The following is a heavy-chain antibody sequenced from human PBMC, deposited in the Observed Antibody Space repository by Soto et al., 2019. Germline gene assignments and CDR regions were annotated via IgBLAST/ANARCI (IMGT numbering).Heavy chain of an antibody. CDR2: MNPESGST. CDR1: GYTFNTCD. D-gene: IGHD3-9*01. J-gene: IGHJ6*02. V-gene: IGHV1-8*01. Sequence: VASVKVSCKASGYTFNTCDINWVRQATGQGLEWMGWMNPESGSTGFAQSFQGRITLTGNTSINTVYMEVSSLTNEDTAVYFCARSGATGYYSTHYYGMDVWGPGTTVTVSS. CDR3: ARSGATGYYSTHYYGMDV.